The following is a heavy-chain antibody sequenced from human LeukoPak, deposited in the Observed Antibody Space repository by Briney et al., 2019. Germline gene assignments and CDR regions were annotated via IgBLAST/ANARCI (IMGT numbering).Heavy chain of an antibody. CDR3: AKTLPYSGGWRATFDF. CDR2: IHYIGST. V-gene: IGHV4-39*01. CDR1: GDSISSHSYF. D-gene: IGHD6-19*01. Sequence: SETLSLTCTVSGDSISSHSYFWGWIRQPPGKGLEWIGNIHYIGSTYYNPSLKSRVTISVDTSTNQFSLKLSSVTAADTAVYYCAKTLPYSGGWRATFDFWGQGTLVTVSS. J-gene: IGHJ4*02.